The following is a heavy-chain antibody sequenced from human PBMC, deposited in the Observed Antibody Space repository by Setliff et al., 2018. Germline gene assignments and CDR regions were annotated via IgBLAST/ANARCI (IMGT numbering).Heavy chain of an antibody. J-gene: IGHJ4*02. CDR2: IYTSGST. D-gene: IGHD3-22*01. Sequence: SETLSLTCTVSGGSISSGSYYWSWIRQPAGKGLEWIGHIYTSGSTNYNPSLKSRVTISVDTSKNQFSLKLSSVTAADTAVYYCARAHPSRMIVVVRAYYYFDYWGRGTLVTVSS. CDR1: GGSISSGSYY. V-gene: IGHV4-61*09. CDR3: ARAHPSRMIVVVRAYYYFDY.